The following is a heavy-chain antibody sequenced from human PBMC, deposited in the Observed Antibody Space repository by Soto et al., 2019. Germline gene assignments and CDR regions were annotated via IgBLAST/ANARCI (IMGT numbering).Heavy chain of an antibody. V-gene: IGHV1-58*01. CDR3: AADRGSSSPDDYYYYGMDV. Sequence: WASVKVSCKASGFTFTSSAVQWVRQARGQRLEWIGWIVVGSGNTNYAQKFQERVTITRDMSTSTAYMELSSLRSEDTAVYYCAADRGSSSPDDYYYYGMDVWGQGTTVTVSS. J-gene: IGHJ6*02. CDR2: IVVGSGNT. D-gene: IGHD6-13*01. CDR1: GFTFTSSA.